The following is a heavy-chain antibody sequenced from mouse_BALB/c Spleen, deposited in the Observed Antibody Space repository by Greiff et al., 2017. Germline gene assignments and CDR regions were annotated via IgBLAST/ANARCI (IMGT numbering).Heavy chain of an antibody. V-gene: IGHV5-4*02. J-gene: IGHJ3*01. CDR3: ARDRTARGTSFAY. D-gene: IGHD3-2*01. CDR2: ISDGGSYT. CDR1: GFTFSDYY. Sequence: EVQVVESGGGLVKPGGSLKLSCAASGFTFSDYYMYWVRQTPEKRLEWVATISDGGSYTYYPDSVKGRFTISRDNAKNNLYLQMSSLKSEDTAMYYCARDRTARGTSFAYWGQGTLVTVSA.